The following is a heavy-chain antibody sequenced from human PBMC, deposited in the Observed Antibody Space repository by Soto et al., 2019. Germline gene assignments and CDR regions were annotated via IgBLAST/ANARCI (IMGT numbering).Heavy chain of an antibody. D-gene: IGHD3-9*01. CDR3: ARRSHDIFGKSYYYYMDV. CDR1: GGSISSYY. CDR2: IYYSGST. Sequence: SETLSLTCTVSGGSISSYYWSWIRQPPGKGLEWIGYIYYSGSTNYNPSLKSRVTISVDTSKNQFSLKLSSVTAADTAVYYCARRSHDIFGKSYYYYMDVWGKGTTVTVSS. V-gene: IGHV4-59*08. J-gene: IGHJ6*03.